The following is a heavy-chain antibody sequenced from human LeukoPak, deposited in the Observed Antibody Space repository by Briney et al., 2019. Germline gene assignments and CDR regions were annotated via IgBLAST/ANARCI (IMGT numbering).Heavy chain of an antibody. CDR1: GGSISSSSYY. J-gene: IGHJ4*02. CDR2: IYYSGST. D-gene: IGHD3-22*01. Sequence: SETLSLTCTVSGGSISSSSYYWGWIRQPPGKGLEWIGSIYYSGSTYYNPSLKSRVTISVDTSKNQFSLKLSSVTAAATAVYYCARHPRIPYYYDSSGSSYYFDYWGQGTLVTVSS. V-gene: IGHV4-39*01. CDR3: ARHPRIPYYYDSSGSSYYFDY.